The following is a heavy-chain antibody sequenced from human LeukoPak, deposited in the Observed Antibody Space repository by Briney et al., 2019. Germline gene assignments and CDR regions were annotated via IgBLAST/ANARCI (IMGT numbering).Heavy chain of an antibody. CDR1: GFTFDDYG. V-gene: IGHV3-20*04. D-gene: IGHD3-10*01. CDR3: ARGGDYGSGSLDAFDI. CDR2: INLNGGST. Sequence: TGGSLRLSCAASGFTFDDYGMSWVRQAPGKGLEWVSGINLNGGSTGYTDSVKGRFTISRDNARNSLYLQMSSLRAEDTALYYCARGGDYGSGSLDAFDIWGQGTMVTVSS. J-gene: IGHJ3*02.